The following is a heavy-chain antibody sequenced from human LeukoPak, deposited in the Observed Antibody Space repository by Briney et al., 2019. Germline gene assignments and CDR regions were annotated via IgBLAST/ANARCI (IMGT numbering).Heavy chain of an antibody. CDR3: ATTRIPHPFDY. J-gene: IGHJ4*02. CDR2: IYYSGST. CDR1: GGSISSYY. D-gene: IGHD2/OR15-2a*01. Sequence: SETLSLTCTVSGGSISSYYWSWIRQPPGKGLEWIGYIYYSGSTNYNPSLKSRVTISVDTSKNQFSLKLSSVTAADPAVYYCATTRIPHPFDYWGQGTLVTVSS. V-gene: IGHV4-59*01.